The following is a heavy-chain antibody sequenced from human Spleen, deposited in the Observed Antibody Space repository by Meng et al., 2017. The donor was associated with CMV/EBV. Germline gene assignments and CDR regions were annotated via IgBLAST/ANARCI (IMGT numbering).Heavy chain of an antibody. CDR1: GGSISSGDYY. D-gene: IGHD3-22*01. CDR3: ARSYYDSSGPGTAGFDP. V-gene: IGHV4-30-4*08. Sequence: SETLSLTCTVSGGSISSGDYYWSWIRQPPGKGLEWIGYIYYSGSTYYNPSLKSRVTISVDTSKNQFSLKLSSVTAADTAVYYCARSYYDSSGPGTAGFDPWGQGTLVTVSS. CDR2: IYYSGST. J-gene: IGHJ5*02.